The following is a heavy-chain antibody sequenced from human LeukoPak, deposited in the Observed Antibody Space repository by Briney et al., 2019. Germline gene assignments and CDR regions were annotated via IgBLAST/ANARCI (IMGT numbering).Heavy chain of an antibody. CDR3: AKDRSKGRYGDEFDF. CDR1: GFTFSSHD. CDR2: ISDDGGKT. D-gene: IGHD4-17*01. Sequence: GGSLRLPCAASGFTFSSHDMRWVRQAPGKGLEWVAIISDDGGKTDYAHSVKGRFTISRDNSKNTLYLQMNSLRAEDTAVYYCAKDRSKGRYGDEFDFWGQGTLVTVSS. J-gene: IGHJ4*02. V-gene: IGHV3-30*18.